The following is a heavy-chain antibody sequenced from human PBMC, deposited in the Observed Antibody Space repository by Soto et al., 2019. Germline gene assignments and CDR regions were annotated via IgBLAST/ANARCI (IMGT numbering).Heavy chain of an antibody. CDR1: GGSVRSGSFY. D-gene: IGHD3-3*01. J-gene: IGHJ4*02. V-gene: IGHV4-61*01. CDR2: IYYRGST. CDR3: ARATFFGVVKFGVSYFDY. Sequence: QVQLQESGPGLAKPSETLSLTCTVSGGSVRSGSFYWSWIRQPPGKGLELIGYIYYRGSTNYNPALKSRVTISADTSKNQFSLKLSSVPAADTALYYCARATFFGVVKFGVSYFDYWGQGTLVTVSS.